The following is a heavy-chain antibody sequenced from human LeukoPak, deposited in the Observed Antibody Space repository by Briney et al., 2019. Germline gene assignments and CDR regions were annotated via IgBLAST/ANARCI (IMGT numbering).Heavy chain of an antibody. V-gene: IGHV3-7*03. CDR3: ARHYCGGDCYYYYYYGMDV. CDR1: GFTFSRYA. D-gene: IGHD2-21*02. J-gene: IGHJ6*02. CDR2: IKQDGSEK. Sequence: GGSLRLSCAASGFTFSRYAITWVRQAPGKGLEWVANIKQDGSEKYYVDSVKGRFTISRDNAKNSLYLQMNSLRAEDTAVYYCARHYCGGDCYYYYYYGMDVWGQGTTVTVSS.